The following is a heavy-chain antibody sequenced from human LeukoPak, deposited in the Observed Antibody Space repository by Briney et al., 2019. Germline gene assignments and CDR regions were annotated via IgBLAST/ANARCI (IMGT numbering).Heavy chain of an antibody. J-gene: IGHJ5*02. V-gene: IGHV4-39*01. CDR2: IYYSGTT. Sequence: SETLSLTCTVSGGSISSSSYHWGWIRQPPGKGLEWIGSIYYSGTTYYNPSLRSRVTISVDTSKNQFSLKLISVTAADTAVYYCARGRYSGSYFANWFDPWGQGNLVTVSS. CDR1: GGSISSSSYH. D-gene: IGHD1-26*01. CDR3: ARGRYSGSYFANWFDP.